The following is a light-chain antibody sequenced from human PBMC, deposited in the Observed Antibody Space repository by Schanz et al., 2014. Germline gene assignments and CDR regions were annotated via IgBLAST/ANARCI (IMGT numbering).Light chain of an antibody. V-gene: IGLV1-40*01. CDR1: SSNIGAGYD. J-gene: IGLJ3*02. Sequence: QSVLTQPPSVSGAPGQRVTISCTGSSSNIGAGYDVHWYQQLPGTAPKLLMYGNKNRPSGVPDRFSGSKSDTSASLAITGLHAEDEADYYCQSYDSSLSASGGVFGGGTKVTVL. CDR3: QSYDSSLSASGGV. CDR2: GNK.